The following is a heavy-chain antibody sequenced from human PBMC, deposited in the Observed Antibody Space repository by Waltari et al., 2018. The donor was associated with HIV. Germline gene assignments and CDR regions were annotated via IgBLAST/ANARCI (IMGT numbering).Heavy chain of an antibody. V-gene: IGHV3-7*01. J-gene: IGHJ4*02. CDR2: IKQDGSEK. CDR1: GFTFSSYW. D-gene: IGHD2-15*01. Sequence: EVQLVESGGGLVQPGGSLTLSCAASGFTFSSYWMTWVRHAPGKGLEWVDNIKQDGSEKYYADSVKGRFTISRDNAKNSLYLQMNSLRAEDTAVYYCASLYCSGGSCYDYWGQGTLVTVSS. CDR3: ASLYCSGGSCYDY.